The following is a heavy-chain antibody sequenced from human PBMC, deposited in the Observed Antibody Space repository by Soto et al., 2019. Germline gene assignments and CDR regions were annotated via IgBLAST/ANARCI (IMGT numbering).Heavy chain of an antibody. V-gene: IGHV4-59*01. J-gene: IGHJ5*02. Sequence: SETLSLTCTVSGGSISSYYWSWIRQPPGKGLEWIGYIYYSGSTNYNPSLKSRVTISVDTSKNQFSLKLSSVTAADTAVYYCARDGSYSGYDSWFEPWGPGTLVTVSA. CDR1: GGSISSYY. CDR2: IYYSGST. CDR3: ARDGSYSGYDSWFEP. D-gene: IGHD5-12*01.